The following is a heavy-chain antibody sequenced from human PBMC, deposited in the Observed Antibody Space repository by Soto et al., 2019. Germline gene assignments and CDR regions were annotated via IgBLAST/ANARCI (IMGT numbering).Heavy chain of an antibody. CDR2: IYYSGST. Sequence: QVQLQESGPGLVKPSQTLSLTCTVSGGSISSGGYYWSWIRQHPGKGLEWIGYIYYSGSTYYNPSRKGRINITVDTSKNQFSLKLSSVTAAGTAVYYCARGRIAAAGGGDYWGQGTLVTVSS. J-gene: IGHJ4*02. CDR3: ARGRIAAAGGGDY. CDR1: GGSISSGGYY. D-gene: IGHD6-13*01. V-gene: IGHV4-31*03.